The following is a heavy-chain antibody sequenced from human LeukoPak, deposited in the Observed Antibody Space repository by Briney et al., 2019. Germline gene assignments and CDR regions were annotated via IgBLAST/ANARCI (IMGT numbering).Heavy chain of an antibody. Sequence: GGSLRLSCAASGFTFSSYAMSWVRQAPGKGLEWVSAISGSGGSTYYADSVKGRFTGSRDNSKNTLYLQMNSLRVEDTAVYYCAKDSTIFGVANGPLDYWGQGTLVTVSS. J-gene: IGHJ4*02. V-gene: IGHV3-23*01. CDR1: GFTFSSYA. D-gene: IGHD3-3*01. CDR2: ISGSGGST. CDR3: AKDSTIFGVANGPLDY.